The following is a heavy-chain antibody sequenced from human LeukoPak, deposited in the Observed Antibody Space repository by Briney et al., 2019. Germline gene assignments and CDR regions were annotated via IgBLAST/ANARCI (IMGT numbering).Heavy chain of an antibody. Sequence: SETLSLTCTVSGGSISSYYWSWIRQPPGKGLEWVGYISYSGSTNYNPSLKSRVTISVDTSKNQFSLKLSSVTAADTAIYYCARGTPSSSGWLYYGMDVWGQGTTVTVSS. D-gene: IGHD6-19*01. CDR3: ARGTPSSSGWLYYGMDV. CDR1: GGSISSYY. J-gene: IGHJ6*02. V-gene: IGHV4-59*01. CDR2: ISYSGST.